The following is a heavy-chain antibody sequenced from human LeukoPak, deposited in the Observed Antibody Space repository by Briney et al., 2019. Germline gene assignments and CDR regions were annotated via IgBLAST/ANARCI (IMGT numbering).Heavy chain of an antibody. Sequence: ASVKVSCKASGYTFTSYYMHWVRQAPGQGLEWMGIINPSGGSTSYAQKFQGRVTMTRNTSISTAYMELSSLRSEDTAVYYCASTTTVTTNAFDIWGQGTMVTVSS. D-gene: IGHD4-17*01. V-gene: IGHV1-46*01. CDR2: INPSGGST. CDR3: ASTTTVTTNAFDI. J-gene: IGHJ3*02. CDR1: GYTFTSYY.